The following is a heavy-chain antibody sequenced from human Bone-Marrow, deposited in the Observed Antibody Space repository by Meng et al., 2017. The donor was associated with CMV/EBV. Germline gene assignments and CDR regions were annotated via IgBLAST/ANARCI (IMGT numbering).Heavy chain of an antibody. V-gene: IGHV1-46*01. J-gene: IGHJ4*01. CDR2: INPNAGNT. CDR1: GYSFTSYY. D-gene: IGHD4-11*01. CDR3: ARELHGTHYFDY. Sequence: ASVKVSCKASGYSFTSYYIHWVRQAPGQGLDYVGMINPNAGNTNYAQMFQGRVTMTRDTSTSTVYMELSSLRSEDTAVYYCARELHGTHYFDYWGQGTLGTVSS.